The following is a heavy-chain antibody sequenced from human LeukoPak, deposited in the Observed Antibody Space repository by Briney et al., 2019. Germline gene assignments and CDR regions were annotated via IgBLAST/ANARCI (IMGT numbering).Heavy chain of an antibody. Sequence: ASVKVSCKVSGYTLTELSMHWVRQAPGKGLEWMGGFDPEDGETIYAQKFQGRVTMTEDTSTDTAYMDLSRLTSDDTAVYYCAREVGFGSQVYYFDYWGQGTLVTVSS. D-gene: IGHD3-10*01. CDR3: AREVGFGSQVYYFDY. CDR1: GYTLTELS. J-gene: IGHJ4*02. CDR2: FDPEDGET. V-gene: IGHV1-24*01.